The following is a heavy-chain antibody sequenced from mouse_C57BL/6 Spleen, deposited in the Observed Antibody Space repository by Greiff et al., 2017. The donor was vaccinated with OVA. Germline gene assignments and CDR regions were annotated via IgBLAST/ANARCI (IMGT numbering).Heavy chain of an antibody. V-gene: IGHV1-4*01. Sequence: QVQLKESGAELARPGASVKMSCKASGYTFTSYTMHWVKQRPGQGLEWIGYINPSSGYTKYNQKFKDKATLTADKSSSTAYMQLSSLTSEDSAVYYCARPGRNYFDYWGQGTTLTVSS. J-gene: IGHJ2*01. D-gene: IGHD1-1*01. CDR2: INPSSGYT. CDR1: GYTFTSYT. CDR3: ARPGRNYFDY.